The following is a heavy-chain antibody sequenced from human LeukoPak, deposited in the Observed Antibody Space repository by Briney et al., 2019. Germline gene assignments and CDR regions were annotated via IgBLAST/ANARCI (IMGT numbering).Heavy chain of an antibody. J-gene: IGHJ5*02. V-gene: IGHV4-39*01. CDR2: IYYSGSA. CDR3: ARHLADKYDFSS. D-gene: IGHD3/OR15-3a*01. CDR1: GGSISSSSYY. Sequence: PSETLSLTCTVSGGSISSSSYYWGWIRQPPGKGLEWIGSIYYSGSAYYNPSLKSRVTISVDTSKNQFSLKLSSVTAADTAVYYCARHLADKYDFSSWGQGTLVTVSS.